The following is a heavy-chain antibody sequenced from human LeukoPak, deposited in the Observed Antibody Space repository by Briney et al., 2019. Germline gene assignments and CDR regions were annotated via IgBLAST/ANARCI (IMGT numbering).Heavy chain of an antibody. V-gene: IGHV4-59*01. D-gene: IGHD3-22*01. CDR3: ARFNTYYYDSSGSYYYYGMDV. J-gene: IGHJ6*02. CDR1: GGSISSYY. Sequence: SETLSLTCTVSGGSISSYYWSWIRQPPGKGLEWIGYLYYSGSTNYNPSLKSRVTISVDTSKNQFSLKLSSVTAADTAVYYCARFNTYYYDSSGSYYYYGMDVWGQGTTVTVSS. CDR2: LYYSGST.